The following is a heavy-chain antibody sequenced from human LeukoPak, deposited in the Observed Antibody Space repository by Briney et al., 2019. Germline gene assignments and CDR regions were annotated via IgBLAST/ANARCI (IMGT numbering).Heavy chain of an antibody. D-gene: IGHD3-3*01. CDR1: GGSISSGGYY. CDR3: ASRSRFWSEPNFDY. J-gene: IGHJ4*02. CDR2: IYYTGNP. V-gene: IGHV4-31*03. Sequence: SQTLSLTCTVAGGSISSGGYYWRWIRQHPGKGLEGSGYIYYTGNPYYNPCLKSRVTISVDTSKNQFSLKLSSVTAADTAVYYCASRSRFWSEPNFDYWGQGTLVTVSS.